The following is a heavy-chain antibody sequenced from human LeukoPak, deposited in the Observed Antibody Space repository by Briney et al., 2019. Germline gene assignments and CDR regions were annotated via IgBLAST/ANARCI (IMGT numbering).Heavy chain of an antibody. CDR3: ARGSPTYYYDSSGYSP. CDR2: ISAYNGNT. D-gene: IGHD3-22*01. CDR1: GYTFTSYG. V-gene: IGHV1-18*01. Sequence: ASVKVSCKASGYTFTSYGISWVRQAPGQGLEWMGWISAYNGNTNYAQKLQGRVTMTTDTSTSTAYMELRSLRSDDTAVYYCARGSPTYYYDSSGYSPWGQETLVTVSS. J-gene: IGHJ5*02.